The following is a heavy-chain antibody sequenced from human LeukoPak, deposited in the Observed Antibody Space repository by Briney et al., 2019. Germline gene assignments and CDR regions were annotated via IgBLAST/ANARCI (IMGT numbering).Heavy chain of an antibody. Sequence: SQTLSLTCTVSGGSISSGDYYWSWIRQPPGKGLEWIGYIYYSGSTYYNPSLKSRVTISVDTSKNQFSLKLSSVTAADTAVYYCARGKGGAGSYYPWDFDYWGQGTLVTVSS. CDR1: GGSISSGDYY. V-gene: IGHV4-30-4*01. CDR3: ARGKGGAGSYYPWDFDY. J-gene: IGHJ4*02. D-gene: IGHD3-10*01. CDR2: IYYSGST.